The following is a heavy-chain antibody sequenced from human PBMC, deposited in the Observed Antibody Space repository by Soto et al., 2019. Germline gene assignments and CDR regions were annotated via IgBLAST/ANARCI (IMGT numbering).Heavy chain of an antibody. CDR2: ISGSGGST. V-gene: IGHV3-23*01. CDR1: GFTFSSYA. Sequence: GGSLRLSCAASGFTFSSYAMSWVRQAPGKGLEWVSAISGSGGSTYYADSVKGRFTISRDNSKNTLYLQMNSLRAEDTAVYYCAKPEVIRAAAGVFDYWGQGTLVTVYS. J-gene: IGHJ4*02. D-gene: IGHD6-13*01. CDR3: AKPEVIRAAAGVFDY.